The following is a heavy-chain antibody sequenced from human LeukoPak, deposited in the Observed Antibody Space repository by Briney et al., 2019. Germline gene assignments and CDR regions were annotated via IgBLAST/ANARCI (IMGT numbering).Heavy chain of an antibody. CDR1: GFTFSSYA. J-gene: IGHJ3*02. V-gene: IGHV3-23*01. CDR3: ARAGGVGYCSGGSCYSHDAFDI. Sequence: GGSLRLSCAASGFTFSSYAMSWVRQAPGKGLEWVSAISGSGGSTYYADSVKGRFTISRDNSKNTLYLQMNSLRAEDTAVYYCARAGGVGYCSGGSCYSHDAFDIWGQGTMVTVSS. D-gene: IGHD2-15*01. CDR2: ISGSGGST.